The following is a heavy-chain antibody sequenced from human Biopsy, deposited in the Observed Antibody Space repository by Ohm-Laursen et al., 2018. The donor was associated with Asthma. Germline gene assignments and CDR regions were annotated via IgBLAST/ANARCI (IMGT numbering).Heavy chain of an antibody. CDR3: ARRWRSYDSSNYYLDQ. J-gene: IGHJ4*02. V-gene: IGHV4-4*01. D-gene: IGHD3-22*01. Sequence: PGTLSLTCDVSGGSISVSNWWSWVRQPPGRGLEWIGQIYHLGNANYNPPLKSRVTMSVDKSKNQFSLKLTSVTAADTAVYFCARRWRSYDSSNYYLDQWGQGTLVTVSS. CDR2: IYHLGNA. CDR1: GGSISVSNW.